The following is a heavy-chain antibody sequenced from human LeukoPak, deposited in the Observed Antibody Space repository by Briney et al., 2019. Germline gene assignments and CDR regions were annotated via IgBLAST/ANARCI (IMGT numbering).Heavy chain of an antibody. CDR3: ARDQSDFWSIGYYYMDV. D-gene: IGHD3-3*01. Sequence: GGSLRLSCAASGFTVSNNYMSWVRQAPGKGLEWVSVIYSGGSTYFADSVKGRFTISRDHSKNTLYLQMNSLRAEDTAVYYCARDQSDFWSIGYYYMDVWGKGTTVTVSS. J-gene: IGHJ6*03. V-gene: IGHV3-53*01. CDR1: GFTVSNNY. CDR2: IYSGGST.